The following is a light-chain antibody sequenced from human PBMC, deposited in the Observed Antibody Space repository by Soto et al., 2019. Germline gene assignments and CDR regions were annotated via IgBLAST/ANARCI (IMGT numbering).Light chain of an antibody. J-gene: IGLJ3*02. CDR2: STN. V-gene: IGLV8-61*01. Sequence: QTVVTQEPSFSVSPGGTVTLTCGLSSGSVSTSYYPTWYQQAPGQAPRTLIYSTNTRSSGVPDRFSGSILGNKAALTITGAQADDESDYHCVLYMGSGIWVFGGGTKLTVL. CDR1: SGSVSTSYY. CDR3: VLYMGSGIWV.